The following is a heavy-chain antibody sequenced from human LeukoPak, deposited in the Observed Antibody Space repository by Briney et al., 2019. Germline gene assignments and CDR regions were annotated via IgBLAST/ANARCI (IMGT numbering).Heavy chain of an antibody. CDR1: GYTFTSYG. D-gene: IGHD1-26*01. CDR2: ISAYNGNT. CDR3: ARANYTGIVGATTLDY. J-gene: IGHJ4*02. V-gene: IGHV1-18*01. Sequence: ASVKVSCKASGYTFTSYGISWVRQAPGQGLEWMGWISAYNGNTNYAQELQGRVTMTTDTSTSTAYMELRSLRSDDTAVYYCARANYTGIVGATTLDYWGQGTLVTVSS.